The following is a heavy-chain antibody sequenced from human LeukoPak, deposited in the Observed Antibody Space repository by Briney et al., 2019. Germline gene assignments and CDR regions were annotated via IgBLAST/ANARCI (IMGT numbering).Heavy chain of an antibody. CDR3: ARQTSGSYYVDY. CDR2: IYYSGST. Sequence: PSETLSLTCTVSGGSISSYYWSWIRQPPGKGLEWIGYIYYSGSTNYNPSLKSRVTISVDTSKNQFSLKLSSVTAADTAVYYCARQTSGSYYVDYWGQGTLVTVSS. D-gene: IGHD1-26*01. V-gene: IGHV4-59*01. CDR1: GGSISSYY. J-gene: IGHJ4*02.